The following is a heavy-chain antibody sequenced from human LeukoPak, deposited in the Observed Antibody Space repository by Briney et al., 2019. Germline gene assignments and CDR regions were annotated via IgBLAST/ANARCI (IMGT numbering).Heavy chain of an antibody. CDR1: GFTFSNYA. V-gene: IGHV3-23*01. Sequence: PGGSLRLSCAASGFTFSNYAMNWVRQAPGKGLESVSSSSGSGDSTFHADSVKGRFTISRDNSKNTLYLQMNSLRAEDTAVYYCAKTRGYSGYDCSDYWGQGTLVTVSS. D-gene: IGHD5-12*01. CDR3: AKTRGYSGYDCSDY. J-gene: IGHJ4*02. CDR2: SSGSGDST.